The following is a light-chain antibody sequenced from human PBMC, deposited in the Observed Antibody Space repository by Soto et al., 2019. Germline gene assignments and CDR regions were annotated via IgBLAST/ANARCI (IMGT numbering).Light chain of an antibody. CDR3: MQALQTPLT. V-gene: IGKV2-28*01. J-gene: IGKJ4*01. CDR1: QSLQHSNGYKY. Sequence: DIVMTQSPLSLPVTPGEPASISCRSSQSLQHSNGYKYLDWYLQKPGQSPQLLIYLGSNRASGVPDRFSGSGSGTDFTLEISRVEAEDVGVYYCMQALQTPLTFGGGTKVEIK. CDR2: LGS.